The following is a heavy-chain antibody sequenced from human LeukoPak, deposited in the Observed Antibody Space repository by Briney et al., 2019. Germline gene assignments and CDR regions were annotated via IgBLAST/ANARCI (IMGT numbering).Heavy chain of an antibody. CDR3: AKTRQVGVPRDYFDY. D-gene: IGHD1-26*01. V-gene: IGHV3-23*01. J-gene: IGHJ4*02. Sequence: PGGSLRLSCAASGFTFSSYAMSWVRQAPGKGLEWVSAISGSGGSTYYADSVKGRFTISRDNSKNTLYLQMNSLRAEDTAVYHCAKTRQVGVPRDYFDYWGQGTLVTVSS. CDR1: GFTFSSYA. CDR2: ISGSGGST.